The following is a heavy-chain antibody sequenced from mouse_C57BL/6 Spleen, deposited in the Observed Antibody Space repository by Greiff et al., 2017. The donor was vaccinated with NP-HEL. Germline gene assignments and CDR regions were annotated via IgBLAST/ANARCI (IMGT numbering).Heavy chain of an antibody. Sequence: EVQLQESGPELVKPGASVKIPCKASGYTFTDYNMDWVKQSHGKSLEWIGDINPNNGGTIYNQKFKGKATLTVDKSSSTAYMELRSLTSEDTAVYYCARRGGYPGGYFDVWGTGTTVTVSS. CDR3: ARRGGYPGGYFDV. J-gene: IGHJ1*03. CDR1: GYTFTDYN. V-gene: IGHV1-18*01. CDR2: INPNNGGT. D-gene: IGHD2-2*01.